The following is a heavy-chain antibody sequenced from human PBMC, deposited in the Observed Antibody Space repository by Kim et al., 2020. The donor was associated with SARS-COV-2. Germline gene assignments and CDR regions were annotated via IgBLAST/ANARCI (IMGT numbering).Heavy chain of an antibody. D-gene: IGHD6-13*01. V-gene: IGHV3-73*01. J-gene: IGHJ4*02. Sequence: GGSLRLSCAASGFTFSGSPMHWVRQASGKGLEWVGRIRSKANNYATAYAASVKGRFTISRDDSKNTAYLQMNSLKTEDTAGYYCTRLSIAAAGTAHDYWGQGTLVTVSS. CDR3: TRLSIAAAGTAHDY. CDR1: GFTFSGSP. CDR2: IRSKANNYAT.